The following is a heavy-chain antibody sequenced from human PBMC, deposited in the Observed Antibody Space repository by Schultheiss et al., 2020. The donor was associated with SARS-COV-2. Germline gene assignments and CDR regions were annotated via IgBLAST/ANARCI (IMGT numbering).Heavy chain of an antibody. V-gene: IGHV1-69*04. J-gene: IGHJ2*01. D-gene: IGHD3-3*01. Sequence: SVKVSCKASGGTFSSYTISWVRQAPGQGLEWMGRIIPILGIANYAQKFQGRVTITADKSTSTAYMELSSLRSEDTAVYYCARDRYDFWSGYVSYWYFDLWGRGTLVTVSS. CDR1: GGTFSSYT. CDR2: IIPILGIA. CDR3: ARDRYDFWSGYVSYWYFDL.